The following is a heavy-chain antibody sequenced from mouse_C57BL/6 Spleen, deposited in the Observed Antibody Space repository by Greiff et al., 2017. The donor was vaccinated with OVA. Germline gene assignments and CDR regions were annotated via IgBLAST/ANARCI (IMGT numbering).Heavy chain of an antibody. CDR3: ARIPYYSSSRGYIDY. CDR1: GYTFTSYW. D-gene: IGHD1-1*01. Sequence: VQLQQPGAELVKPGASVKLSCKASGYTFTSYWMQWVKQRPGQGLEWIGEIDPYDSYTNYNQKFKGKATLTVDTSSSTAYMQLSSLTSEDSAVYYCARIPYYSSSRGYIDYWGQGTTLTVSS. CDR2: IDPYDSYT. J-gene: IGHJ2*01. V-gene: IGHV1-50*01.